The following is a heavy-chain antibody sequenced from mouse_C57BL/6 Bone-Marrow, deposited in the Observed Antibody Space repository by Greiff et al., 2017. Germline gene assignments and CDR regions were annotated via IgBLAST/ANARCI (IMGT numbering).Heavy chain of an antibody. CDR1: GYTFTSYW. V-gene: IGHV1-55*01. D-gene: IGHD1-1*01. Sequence: QVQLQQPGAELVKPGASVKMSCKASGYTFTSYWITWVKQRPGQGLEWIGEIYPGIGGTNYNEKFKSKATLTVDTSSSTAYMQLSSLTSADSAVYYCARYRPLFDYGSSYGAFDYWGQGPTLTAAS. CDR3: ARYRPLFDYGSSYGAFDY. J-gene: IGHJ2*01. CDR2: IYPGIGGT.